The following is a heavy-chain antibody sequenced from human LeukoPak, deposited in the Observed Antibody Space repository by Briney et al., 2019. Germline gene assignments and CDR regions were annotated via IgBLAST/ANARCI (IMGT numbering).Heavy chain of an antibody. J-gene: IGHJ4*02. CDR2: IKQDGSEK. V-gene: IGHV3-7*01. Sequence: GVLRLSCAASGFNFNIAWMTWVRQAPGKGLEWVANIKQDGSEKYYVDSVKGRFTISRDNAKNSLYLQMNSLRAEDTAVYYCARKNGLDYWGQGTLVTVSS. CDR1: GFNFNIAW. CDR3: ARKNGLDY.